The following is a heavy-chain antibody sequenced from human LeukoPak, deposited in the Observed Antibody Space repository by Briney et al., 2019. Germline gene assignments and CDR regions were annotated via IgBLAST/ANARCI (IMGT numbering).Heavy chain of an antibody. V-gene: IGHV3-11*04. CDR3: ANGRYSYGYKNAFDI. Sequence: GGSLRLSCAASGFTFSDYYMSWIRQAPGKGLEGVSYISSSGSTIYYADSVKGRFTISRDNDKNSLYLQMNSLRDEDTAVYYCANGRYSYGYKNAFDIWGQGTMVTVSS. J-gene: IGHJ3*02. D-gene: IGHD5-18*01. CDR2: ISSSGSTI. CDR1: GFTFSDYY.